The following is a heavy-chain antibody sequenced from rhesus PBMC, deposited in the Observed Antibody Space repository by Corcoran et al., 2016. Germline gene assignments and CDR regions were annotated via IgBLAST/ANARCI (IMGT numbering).Heavy chain of an antibody. V-gene: IGHV4-173*01. Sequence: QLQLQESGPGLVKPSETLSLTCAVSGGSISSNYWSWIRTPPGKGLEWIGRLSGSGWSTDYNPSLKSRVTISTDTSENQFSLKLSSVTAADTAVYYCAIISGIAGHLDSWGQGVVVTVSS. J-gene: IGHJ6*01. CDR1: GGSISSNY. CDR2: LSGSGWST. CDR3: AIISGIAGHLDS. D-gene: IGHD6-13*01.